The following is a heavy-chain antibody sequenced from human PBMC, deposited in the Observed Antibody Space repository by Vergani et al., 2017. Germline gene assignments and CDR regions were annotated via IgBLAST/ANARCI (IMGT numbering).Heavy chain of an antibody. V-gene: IGHV2-70*01. CDR3: AGIYNGNDGAPVSDY. J-gene: IGHJ4*02. CDR2: IDWDDDK. Sequence: QVTLRESGPALVKPTQTLTLTCTFSGFSLSTSGMCVSWIRQPPGKALEWLALIDWDDDKYYSTSLKTRLTISTDTSKHQVVLTMTNMDPVDRATYYCAGIYNGNDGAPVSDYWGQGPLVTV. D-gene: IGHD1-20*01. CDR1: GFSLSTSGMC.